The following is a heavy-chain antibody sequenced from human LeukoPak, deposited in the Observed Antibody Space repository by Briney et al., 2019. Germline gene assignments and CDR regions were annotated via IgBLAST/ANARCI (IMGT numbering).Heavy chain of an antibody. CDR1: GGTFSSYA. CDR3: ARKGYDFWSGYYTGIGFWFDP. J-gene: IGHJ5*02. D-gene: IGHD3-3*01. CDR2: IIPIFGTA. V-gene: IGHV1-69*13. Sequence: GASVKVSCKASGGTFSSYAISWVRQAPGQGLEWMGGIIPIFGTANYAQKFQGRVTITADDTTSPAYMELSRLRSEDTAVYYCARKGYDFWSGYYTGIGFWFDPWGQGTLVTVSS.